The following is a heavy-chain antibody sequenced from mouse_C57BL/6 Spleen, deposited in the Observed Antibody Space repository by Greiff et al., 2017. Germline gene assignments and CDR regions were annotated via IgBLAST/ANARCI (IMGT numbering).Heavy chain of an antibody. CDR3: ARDYGSPLFAY. CDR1: GYTFTSYW. V-gene: IGHV1-69*01. D-gene: IGHD1-1*01. J-gene: IGHJ3*01. Sequence: QVQLQQPGAELVMPGASVKLSCKASGYTFTSYWMHWVKQRPGQGLEWIGEIDPSDSYTNYNQKFKGKSTLTVDESSSTAYMQLSSLTSEDSAVYYCARDYGSPLFAYWGQGTLVTVSA. CDR2: IDPSDSYT.